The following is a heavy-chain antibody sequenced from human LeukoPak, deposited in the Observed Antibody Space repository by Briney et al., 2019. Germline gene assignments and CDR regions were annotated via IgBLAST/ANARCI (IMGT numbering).Heavy chain of an antibody. CDR2: IKSKTDGGTT. D-gene: IGHD1-26*01. J-gene: IGHJ6*03. V-gene: IGHV3-15*01. Sequence: GGSLRLSCAASGFTFSNAWMSWVRQAPGKGLEWVGRIKSKTDGGTTDYAAPVKGRFTISRDDSKNTLYLQMNSLKTEDTAVYYCTTDQELPYYYYYMDVWGKGTTVTVSS. CDR1: GFTFSNAW. CDR3: TTDQELPYYYYYMDV.